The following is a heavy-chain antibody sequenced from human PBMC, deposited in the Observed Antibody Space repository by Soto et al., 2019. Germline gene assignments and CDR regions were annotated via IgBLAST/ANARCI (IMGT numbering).Heavy chain of an antibody. V-gene: IGHV3-21*01. D-gene: IGHD6-19*01. J-gene: IGHJ6*02. Sequence: GGSLRLSCAASGFTFSSYSMNWVRQAPGKGLEWVSSISSSSSYIYYADSVKGRFTISRDNAKNSLYLQMNSLRAEDTAVYYCARDRIAVAESGMDVWGQGTTVTVS. CDR2: ISSSSSYI. CDR1: GFTFSSYS. CDR3: ARDRIAVAESGMDV.